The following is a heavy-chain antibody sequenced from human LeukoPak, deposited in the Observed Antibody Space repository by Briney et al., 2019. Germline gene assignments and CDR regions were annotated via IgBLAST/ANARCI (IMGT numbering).Heavy chain of an antibody. Sequence: SQTLSLTCTVSGGSISSGSYYWSWIRQPAGKGLEWIGRIYTSGSTNYNPSLKSRVTISVDTSKNQFSLKLSSVTAADTAVYYCAKDHNLPYDSSGFYWGQGTLVTVSS. CDR3: AKDHNLPYDSSGFY. CDR1: GGSISSGSYY. CDR2: IYTSGST. D-gene: IGHD3-22*01. V-gene: IGHV4-61*02. J-gene: IGHJ4*02.